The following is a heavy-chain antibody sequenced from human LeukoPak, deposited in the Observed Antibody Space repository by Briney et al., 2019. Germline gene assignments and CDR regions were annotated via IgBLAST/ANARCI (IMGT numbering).Heavy chain of an antibody. V-gene: IGHV1-18*01. J-gene: IGHJ4*02. CDR2: ISAYNGNT. CDR3: ARDPAFHDSSGYPIY. Sequence: GASVKVSCKASGYIFIDYYLHWVRQAPGQGLEWMGWISAYNGNTNYAQKLQGRVTMTTDTSTSTAYMELRSLRSDDTAVYYCARDPAFHDSSGYPIYWGQGTLVTVSS. CDR1: GYIFIDYY. D-gene: IGHD3-22*01.